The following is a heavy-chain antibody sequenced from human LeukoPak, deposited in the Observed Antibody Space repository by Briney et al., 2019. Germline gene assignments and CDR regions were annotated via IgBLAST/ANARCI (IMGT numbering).Heavy chain of an antibody. J-gene: IGHJ4*02. CDR2: IYYSGST. Sequence: SETLSLTCTVSGGSISSYYWGWIRQPPGKGLEWIGYIYYSGSTNYNPSLKSRVTISVDTSKNQFSLKLSSVTAADTAVYYCASCRDGYNSFDYWGQGTLVTVSS. V-gene: IGHV4-59*08. CDR3: ASCRDGYNSFDY. CDR1: GGSISSYY. D-gene: IGHD5-24*01.